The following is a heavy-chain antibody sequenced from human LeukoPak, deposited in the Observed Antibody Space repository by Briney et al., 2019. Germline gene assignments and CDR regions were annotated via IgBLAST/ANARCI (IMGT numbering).Heavy chain of an antibody. V-gene: IGHV4-39*07. D-gene: IGHD6-19*01. CDR2: IYYSGST. Sequence: SETLSLTCTVSGGSISSSSCYWGWIRQPPGKGLEWIGSIYYSGSTYYNPSLKSRVTISVDRSNNQFSLKLTSVTAADTAMYYCAKSRRAVAGEFDFWGQGTLVTVSS. CDR1: GGSISSSSCY. J-gene: IGHJ4*02. CDR3: AKSRRAVAGEFDF.